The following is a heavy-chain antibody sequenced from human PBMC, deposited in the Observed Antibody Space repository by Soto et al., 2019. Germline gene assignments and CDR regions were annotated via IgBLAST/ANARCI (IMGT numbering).Heavy chain of an antibody. CDR1: GFTFSNYA. J-gene: IGHJ4*02. Sequence: GSLRLSCTVSGFTFSNYAMHWVRQAPGKGLEWVADISSDGNNKYYADSVKGRFTISRDNSKNTPYLQMNSLRNEDTAVYYCARALAVAGSGPDYWGQGTLVTVSS. CDR2: ISSDGNNK. V-gene: IGHV3-30-3*01. D-gene: IGHD6-19*01. CDR3: ARALAVAGSGPDY.